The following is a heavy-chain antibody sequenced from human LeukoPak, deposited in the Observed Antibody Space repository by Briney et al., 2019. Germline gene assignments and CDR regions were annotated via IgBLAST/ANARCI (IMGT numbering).Heavy chain of an antibody. CDR3: ARVRSSGWSYFDY. CDR1: GFTFSSYW. J-gene: IGHJ4*02. CDR2: INSDGSST. D-gene: IGHD6-19*01. V-gene: IGHV3-74*01. Sequence: GGSLRLSCAASGFTFSSYWMHWVGQAPGKGLVWVSRINSDGSSTSYADSVKGRFTISRDNAKNTLYLQMNSLRAEDTAVYYCARVRSSGWSYFDYWGQGTLVTVSS.